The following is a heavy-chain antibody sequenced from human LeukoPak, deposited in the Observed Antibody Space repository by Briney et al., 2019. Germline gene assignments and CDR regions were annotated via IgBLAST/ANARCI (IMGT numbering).Heavy chain of an antibody. Sequence: GGSLRLSSAASGLTVSSHWMHWVRQAPGKGLVWVSRITNDGRSTTYADSVKGRCTISIDNAKNMLYIKVKSLRAEDKAVYYCATQQGGNTAYWGQGTLVTVSS. CDR1: GLTVSSHW. V-gene: IGHV3-74*01. D-gene: IGHD1/OR15-1a*01. J-gene: IGHJ1*01. CDR3: ATQQGGNTAY. CDR2: ITNDGRST.